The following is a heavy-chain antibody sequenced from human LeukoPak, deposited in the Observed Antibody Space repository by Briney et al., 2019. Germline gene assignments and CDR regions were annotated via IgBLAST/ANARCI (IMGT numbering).Heavy chain of an antibody. J-gene: IGHJ4*02. CDR2: IYSDNT. CDR1: GFTVSSNS. D-gene: IGHD4/OR15-4a*01. V-gene: IGHV3-53*01. CDR3: ARRAGAYSHPYDY. Sequence: GGSLRLSCTVSGFTVSSNSMSWVRQTPGKGLEWVSFIYSDNTHYSDSVKGRFTISRDNSKNTLYLQMNSLRAEDTAVYYCARRAGAYSHPYDYWGQGTLVTVSS.